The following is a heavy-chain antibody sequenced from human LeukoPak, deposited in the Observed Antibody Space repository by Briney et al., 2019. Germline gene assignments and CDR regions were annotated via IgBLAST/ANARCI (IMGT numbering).Heavy chain of an antibody. CDR2: MNPNSGNT. CDR3: ARRGIAARDFDY. V-gene: IGHV1-8*03. D-gene: IGHD6-6*01. CDR1: GYTFTSYD. Sequence: GASVKVSCTASGYTFTSYDINWVRQATGQGLEWMGWMNPNSGNTGYAQKFQGRVTITRNTSISTAYMELSSLRSEDTAVYYCARRGIAARDFDYWGQGTLVTVSS. J-gene: IGHJ4*02.